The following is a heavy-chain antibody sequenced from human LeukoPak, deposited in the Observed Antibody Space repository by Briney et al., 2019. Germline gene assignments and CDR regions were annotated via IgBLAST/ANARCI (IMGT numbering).Heavy chain of an antibody. J-gene: IGHJ3*02. D-gene: IGHD5-24*01. CDR1: GGTFSSYA. Sequence: SVKVSCKASGGTFSSYAISWVRQAPGQGLEWMGGIIPIFGTANYAQKFQGRVTITADKSTSTAYMELSSLRSEDTAVYYCARLDTDGYNLRDAFDIWGQGTMVTVSS. CDR3: ARLDTDGYNLRDAFDI. CDR2: IIPIFGTA. V-gene: IGHV1-69*06.